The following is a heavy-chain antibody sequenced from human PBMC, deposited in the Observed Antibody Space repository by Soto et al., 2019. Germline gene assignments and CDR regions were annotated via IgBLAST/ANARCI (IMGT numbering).Heavy chain of an antibody. D-gene: IGHD1-26*01. CDR3: ASKSGKF. CDR1: GFTFSSYS. J-gene: IGHJ4*02. CDR2: ISTTSSPI. Sequence: EVQLVESGGGLVQPGGSLRLSCAASGFTFSSYSMNWVRQAPGKGLEWVSYISTTSSPIYYADSVKGRITISRDNAKNSLYLQMNSLRDGDTAVYYCASKSGKFWGQGTLVTVSS. V-gene: IGHV3-48*02.